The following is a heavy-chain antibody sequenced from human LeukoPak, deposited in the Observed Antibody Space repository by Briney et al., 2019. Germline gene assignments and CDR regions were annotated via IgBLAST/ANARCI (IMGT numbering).Heavy chain of an antibody. J-gene: IGHJ4*02. CDR1: GFTFSTYW. D-gene: IGHD6-6*01. CDR2: IKQDGREE. CDR3: ASGGFTRSSY. Sequence: GGFLRLSCAVSGFTFSTYWMSWVRQAPGKGLEWVANIKQDGREENYVDSVKGRFTISRDNAKNSLYLQMNSLRAEDTAVYYCASGGFTRSSYWGQGTLVTVSS. V-gene: IGHV3-7*05.